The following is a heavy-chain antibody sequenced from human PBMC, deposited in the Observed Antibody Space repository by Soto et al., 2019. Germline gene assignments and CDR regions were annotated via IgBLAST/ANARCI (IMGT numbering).Heavy chain of an antibody. CDR2: ISGSGGST. D-gene: IGHD3-3*01. CDR3: AKGDFWSGYRKYYGMDV. Sequence: PGGSLRLSCAASGFTFSSYAMSWVRQAPGKGLEWVSAISGSGGSTYYADSVKGRFTISRDNSKNTLYLQMNSLRAEDTAVYYCAKGDFWSGYRKYYGMDVWGQGTTVTVSS. CDR1: GFTFSSYA. V-gene: IGHV3-23*01. J-gene: IGHJ6*02.